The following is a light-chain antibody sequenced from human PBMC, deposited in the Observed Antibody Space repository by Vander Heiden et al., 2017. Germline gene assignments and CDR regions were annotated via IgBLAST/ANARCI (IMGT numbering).Light chain of an antibody. Sequence: DIVMTQSPDSLPVSLGERATINCRSSQSVLYTSNNKNYLAWYQQKAGQPPKLLIDWASTREAGVPDRFSGSGAGTDFTLTSSSLQAEDVAVYYCQQYYATPDTFGQGTKLEIK. J-gene: IGKJ2*01. V-gene: IGKV4-1*01. CDR3: QQYYATPDT. CDR1: QSVLYTSNNKNY. CDR2: WAS.